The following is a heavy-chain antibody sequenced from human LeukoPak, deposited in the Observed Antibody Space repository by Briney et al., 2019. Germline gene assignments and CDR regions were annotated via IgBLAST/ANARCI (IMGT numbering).Heavy chain of an antibody. D-gene: IGHD2-8*01. CDR1: GGSISVYH. J-gene: IGHJ5*02. V-gene: IGHV4-4*07. Sequence: PSETLSLTCTVSGGSISVYHWTWIRQPAGKGLEWIGRIDSSGSPSYNPSLKSRVTMSLDTSKNQFYLQLNSVTAADTAVYYCARDNEGLGRWGQGTLVAVSS. CDR2: IDSSGSP. CDR3: ARDNEGLGR.